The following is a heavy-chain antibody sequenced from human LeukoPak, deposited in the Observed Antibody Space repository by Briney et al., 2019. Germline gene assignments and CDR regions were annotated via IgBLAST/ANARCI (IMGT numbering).Heavy chain of an antibody. CDR3: ARLSLLSYYYDSSGYLYKFDY. V-gene: IGHV4-59*12. Sequence: SETLSLTCTVSGGSISSYYWSWIRQPPGKGLEWIGYIYYSGSTNYNPSLKSRVTISVDTSKNQFSLKLSSVTAADTTVYYCARLSLLSYYYDSSGYLYKFDYWGQGTLVTVSS. J-gene: IGHJ4*02. CDR2: IYYSGST. D-gene: IGHD3-22*01. CDR1: GGSISSYY.